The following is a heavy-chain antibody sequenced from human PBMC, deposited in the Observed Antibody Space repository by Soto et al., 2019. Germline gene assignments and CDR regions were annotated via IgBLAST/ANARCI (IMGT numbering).Heavy chain of an antibody. Sequence: QVQLVQSGAEVKKPGASVKVSCKASGYTFTNSDINWVRQATGQGLEWMGWMNVNSGNTSYAQRFQGRITMTRDTSISTAYMELSSLRSDDTAVYYCARRRDIYDQDDWGQGTTVTVSS. CDR1: GYTFTNSD. CDR2: MNVNSGNT. D-gene: IGHD5-12*01. J-gene: IGHJ6*02. CDR3: ARRRDIYDQDD. V-gene: IGHV1-8*01.